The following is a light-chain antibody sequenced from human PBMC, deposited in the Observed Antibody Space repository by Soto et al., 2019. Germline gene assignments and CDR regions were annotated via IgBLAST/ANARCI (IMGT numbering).Light chain of an antibody. CDR3: GTWDGSLSAGI. CDR1: SSDVGGYNY. V-gene: IGLV2-8*01. CDR2: EVN. Sequence: QSVLTQPPSASGSPGQSVAISCTGTSSDVGGYNYVSWYQQHPGKAPKLMIYEVNKRPSGVPDRFSGSKSGNTASLTVSGLQAEDEADYYCGTWDGSLSAGIFGGGTKVTVL. J-gene: IGLJ2*01.